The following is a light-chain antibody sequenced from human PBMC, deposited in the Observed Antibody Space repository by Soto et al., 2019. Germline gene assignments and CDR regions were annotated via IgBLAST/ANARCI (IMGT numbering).Light chain of an antibody. CDR1: QSITNY. CDR2: AAS. CDR3: QQSYITPWT. J-gene: IGKJ1*01. Sequence: DIQMTQSPSSLSTSVGDRVTITCRASQSITNYLNWYQQKPGRVPKLLIYAASRLQSGVPSRFSGSGSGTDFTLTISSLQPEDFATYYCQQSYITPWTFGQGTKEEIK. V-gene: IGKV1-39*01.